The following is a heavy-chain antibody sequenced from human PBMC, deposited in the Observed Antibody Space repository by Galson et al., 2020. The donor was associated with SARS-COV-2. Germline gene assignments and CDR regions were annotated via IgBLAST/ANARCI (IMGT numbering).Heavy chain of an antibody. CDR3: AREDRDDIWTGFTPGGMDV. Sequence: GESLKISCAASGFTFSSYGIHWVRQAPGKGLEWVAVIWYDGSNKYYADSVKGRFTISRDNSKNTLYLQMNSLRAEDTAVYYCAREDRDDIWTGFTPGGMDVWGHGTTVTVSS. D-gene: IGHD3-9*01. CDR1: GFTFSSYG. J-gene: IGHJ6*02. CDR2: IWYDGSNK. V-gene: IGHV3-33*01.